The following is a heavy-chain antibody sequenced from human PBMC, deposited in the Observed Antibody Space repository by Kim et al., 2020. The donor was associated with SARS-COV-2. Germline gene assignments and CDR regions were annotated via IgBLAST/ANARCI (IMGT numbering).Heavy chain of an antibody. D-gene: IGHD3-22*01. J-gene: IGHJ4*02. CDR2: IKSKTDGGTT. Sequence: GGSLRLSCAASGFTFSNAWMSWVRQAPGKGLEWVGRIKSKTDGGTTDYAAPVKGRFTISRDDSKNTLYLQMNSLKTEDTAVYYCTTDLDYYDSSGYYPHFDYWGQGTLVTVSS. CDR1: GFTFSNAW. CDR3: TTDLDYYDSSGYYPHFDY. V-gene: IGHV3-15*01.